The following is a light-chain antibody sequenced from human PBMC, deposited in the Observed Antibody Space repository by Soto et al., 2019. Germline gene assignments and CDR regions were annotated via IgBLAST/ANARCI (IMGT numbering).Light chain of an antibody. CDR2: DVS. Sequence: QSVLTQPASVSGSPGQSITISCTGTSSDVGGYNFVSWYQQHPGKAPKLMIYDVSTRPSGVSNRFSGSKSGTTASLTISGLQAEDEADYYCCSYTSSTSYVFGTGTKLTV. J-gene: IGLJ1*01. V-gene: IGLV2-14*01. CDR3: CSYTSSTSYV. CDR1: SSDVGGYNF.